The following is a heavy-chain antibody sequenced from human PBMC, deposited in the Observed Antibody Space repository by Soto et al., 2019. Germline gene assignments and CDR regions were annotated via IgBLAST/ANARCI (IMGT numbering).Heavy chain of an antibody. D-gene: IGHD5-18*01. Sequence: PGESLKTSCKGSGYRFTSYWISWVRQMPGKGLEWMGRIDPSNSYTHYSPSFHGHVTISADNSISTAYLQWSNLRASDTAIYYCAFLDTALDFDFWGQGTLVTVSS. J-gene: IGHJ4*02. CDR3: AFLDTALDFDF. CDR2: IDPSNSYT. V-gene: IGHV5-10-1*01. CDR1: GYRFTSYW.